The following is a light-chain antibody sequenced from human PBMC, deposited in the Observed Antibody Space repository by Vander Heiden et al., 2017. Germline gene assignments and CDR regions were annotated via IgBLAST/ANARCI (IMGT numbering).Light chain of an antibody. Sequence: AIRMTQSPSSFSASTGDRVTITCRASQDISSYLAWYQQKPGKVPKLLIYAASTLQSGVPSRFIGSGTGTDFTLTISCLQSEDFATYYCQQYDNNPFTFGPGTKVDI. CDR2: AAS. CDR1: QDISSY. CDR3: QQYDNNPFT. V-gene: IGKV1-8*01. J-gene: IGKJ3*01.